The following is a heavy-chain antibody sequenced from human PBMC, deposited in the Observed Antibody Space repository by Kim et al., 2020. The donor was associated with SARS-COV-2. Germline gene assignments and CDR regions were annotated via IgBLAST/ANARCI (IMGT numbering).Heavy chain of an antibody. D-gene: IGHD5-12*01. J-gene: IGHJ4*02. CDR1: GFTFSSYG. Sequence: GGSLRLSCAASGFTFSSYGMHWVRQAPGKGLEWVAVIWYDGSNKYYADSVKGRFTISRDNSKNTLYLQMNSLRAEDTAVYYCATQSLGPQRWLQLGEFNYWGQGTLVTVSS. V-gene: IGHV3-33*01. CDR3: ATQSLGPQRWLQLGEFNY. CDR2: IWYDGSNK.